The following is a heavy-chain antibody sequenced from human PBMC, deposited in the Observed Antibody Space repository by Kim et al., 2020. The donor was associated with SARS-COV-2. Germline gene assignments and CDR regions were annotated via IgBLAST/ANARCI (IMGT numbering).Heavy chain of an antibody. Sequence: SETLSLTCAVSGGSISSSNWWSWVRQPPGKGLEWIGEIYHSGSTNYNPSLKSRVTISVDKSKNQFSLKLSSVTAADTAVYYCARANYYDNSGYYYDYFDYWGQGTLVTVSS. CDR3: ARANYYDNSGYYYDYFDY. CDR1: GGSISSSNW. J-gene: IGHJ4*02. CDR2: IYHSGST. D-gene: IGHD3-22*01. V-gene: IGHV4-4*02.